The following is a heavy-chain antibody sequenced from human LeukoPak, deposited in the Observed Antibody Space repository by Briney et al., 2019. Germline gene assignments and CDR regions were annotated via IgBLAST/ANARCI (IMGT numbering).Heavy chain of an antibody. CDR1: GGSSSGYY. J-gene: IGHJ6*03. Sequence: SETLSLTCAVYGGSSSGYYWSWIRQPPGKGLEWIGEINHSGSTNYNPSLKSRVTISVDTSKNQFSLKLSSVTAADTAVYYCARAPKTIVVVPAAIRAPAAGYYMDVWGKGTTVTVSS. CDR2: INHSGST. V-gene: IGHV4-34*01. CDR3: ARAPKTIVVVPAAIRAPAAGYYMDV. D-gene: IGHD2-2*01.